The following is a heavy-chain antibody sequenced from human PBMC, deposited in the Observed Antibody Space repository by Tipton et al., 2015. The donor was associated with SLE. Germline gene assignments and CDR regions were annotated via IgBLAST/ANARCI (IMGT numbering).Heavy chain of an antibody. CDR3: ARGRGGLDY. V-gene: IGHV4-38-2*02. Sequence: LRLSCTVSGYSISSGYYWGWIRQPPGKGLEWIGSIYHSGSTYYNPSLKSRVTISVDTSKNQFSLKLSSVTAADTAVYYCARGRGGLDYWGQGTLVTVSS. CDR2: IYHSGST. CDR1: GYSISSGYY. D-gene: IGHD3-16*01. J-gene: IGHJ4*02.